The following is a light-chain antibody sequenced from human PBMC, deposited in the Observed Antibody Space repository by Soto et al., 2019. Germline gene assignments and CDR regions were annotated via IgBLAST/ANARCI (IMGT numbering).Light chain of an antibody. V-gene: IGLV2-8*01. J-gene: IGLJ1*01. CDR3: SSYGDNKILV. CDR1: SSDVGYYNY. CDR2: EVT. Sequence: QSVLTQPPSASGSPGQSVTIPYTGTSSDVGYYNYVSWYQQHPGKAPKLMIYEVTKRPSGVPDRFSGSKSGNTASLTVSGLQAEDEGVYYCSSYGDNKILVLGTGTKVTVL.